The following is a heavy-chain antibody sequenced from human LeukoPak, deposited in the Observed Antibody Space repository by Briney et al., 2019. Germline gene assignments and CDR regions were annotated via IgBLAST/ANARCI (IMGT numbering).Heavy chain of an antibody. CDR2: INPRSGGT. V-gene: IGHV1-2*02. J-gene: IGHJ5*02. D-gene: IGHD5-12*01. Sequence: ASVKASCKASGYTFTSYYMHWVRQAPGQGLEWMGWINPRSGGTNSAQRFQGRVTMTRDTSIDTAYMELSRLTSDDTAVYYCARGATAQYFDPWGQGTLVTVSS. CDR3: ARGATAQYFDP. CDR1: GYTFTSYY.